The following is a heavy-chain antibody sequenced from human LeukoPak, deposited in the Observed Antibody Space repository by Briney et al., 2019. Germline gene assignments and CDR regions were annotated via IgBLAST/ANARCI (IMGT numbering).Heavy chain of an antibody. CDR3: ARVADGDYFDY. CDR1: VGSISIGSYY. V-gene: IGHV4-61*02. Sequence: SQTLSLTCTVSVGSISIGSYYCSSIRQPAGKGLECIGRIYTSGRTNYNPSLKSRVTISVDTSKNQFSLKLSSVTAADTAVYYCARVADGDYFDYWGQGTLVTVSS. J-gene: IGHJ4*02. CDR2: IYTSGRT. D-gene: IGHD6-6*01.